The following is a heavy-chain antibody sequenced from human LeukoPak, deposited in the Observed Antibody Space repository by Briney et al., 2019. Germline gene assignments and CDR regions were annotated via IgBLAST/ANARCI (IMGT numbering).Heavy chain of an antibody. V-gene: IGHV1-2*02. Sequence: GASVKVSCKASGYTFNNYYMHWVRQAPGQGLECMGWIDPNTGDTNYSQNIQGRATMTRDTSINTAYMEFTSLRSDDTAVYYCARGRTMDGSTPPFEIWGQGTMVTVSS. CDR2: IDPNTGDT. CDR3: ARGRTMDGSTPPFEI. CDR1: GYTFNNYY. J-gene: IGHJ3*02. D-gene: IGHD4/OR15-4a*01.